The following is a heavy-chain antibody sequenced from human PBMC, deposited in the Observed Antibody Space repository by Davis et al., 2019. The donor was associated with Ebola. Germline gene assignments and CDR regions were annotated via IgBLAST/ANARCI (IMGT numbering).Heavy chain of an antibody. Sequence: HTGGSLRLSCAASGFTFSSYWMHWVRQAPGKGLVWVSRINPDGGRTGYADSVKGRFTISRDNAKNSLYLQMNSLRAEDTAVYYCARDNWNSFDYWGQGTLVTVSS. D-gene: IGHD1-20*01. CDR1: GFTFSSYW. J-gene: IGHJ4*02. CDR3: ARDNWNSFDY. CDR2: INPDGGRT. V-gene: IGHV3-74*01.